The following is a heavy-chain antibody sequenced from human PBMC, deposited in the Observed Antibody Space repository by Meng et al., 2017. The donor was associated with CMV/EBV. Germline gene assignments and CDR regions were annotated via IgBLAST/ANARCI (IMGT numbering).Heavy chain of an antibody. D-gene: IGHD3-3*01. V-gene: IGHV1-69*10. J-gene: IGHJ6*02. CDR2: IIPILGIA. Sequence: SSVKLSCKASGGTFSSYAISWVRQAPGQGLEWMGGIIPILGIANYAQKFQGRVTITADKSTSTAYMELSSLRSEDTAVYYCARGRYDSWSGYYTKGGRYYYYGMDVWGQGTTVTVSS. CDR3: ARGRYDSWSGYYTKGGRYYYYGMDV. CDR1: GGTFSSYA.